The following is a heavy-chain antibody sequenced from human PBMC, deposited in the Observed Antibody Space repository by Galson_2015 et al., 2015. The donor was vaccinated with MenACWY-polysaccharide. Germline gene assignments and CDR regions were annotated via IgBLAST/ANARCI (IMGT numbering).Heavy chain of an antibody. CDR2: IYYSGST. D-gene: IGHD3-10*01. CDR3: ARHSWVWFGEKDGNWFDP. Sequence: SETLSLTCAVYGGSISSSSYYWGWIRQPPGKGLEWIGSIYYSGSTYYNPSLKSRVTISVDTSKNQFSLKLSSVTAADTAVYYCARHSWVWFGEKDGNWFDPWGQGTLVTVSS. V-gene: IGHV4-39*01. CDR1: GGSISSSSYY. J-gene: IGHJ5*02.